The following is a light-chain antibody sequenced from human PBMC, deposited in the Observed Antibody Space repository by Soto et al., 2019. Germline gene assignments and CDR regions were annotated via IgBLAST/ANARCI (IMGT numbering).Light chain of an antibody. J-gene: IGLJ2*01. Sequence: QSALTQPPSASGSPGQSVTISCTGTSSDVGGYNSVSWYQQHPGKAPKLMIYGVSTRPSGVPDRFSGSKSGNTASLTVSGLQAEDEADYYCSSYAGRNNAVVFGGGTQLT. CDR1: SSDVGGYNS. V-gene: IGLV2-8*01. CDR3: SSYAGRNNAVV. CDR2: GVS.